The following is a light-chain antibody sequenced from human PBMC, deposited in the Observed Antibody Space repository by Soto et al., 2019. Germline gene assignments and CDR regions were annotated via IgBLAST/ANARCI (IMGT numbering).Light chain of an antibody. J-gene: IGKJ1*01. CDR3: QKYNSAPPGWT. Sequence: DIQMTQSPSSLSASVGDRVTITCRASQGISNYLAWYQQKPGKVPKLLIYAASTLQSGVPSRFSGSGSGTDFTLTISSLQHEDVATYYCQKYNSAPPGWTFGQGTKVEIK. CDR1: QGISNY. V-gene: IGKV1-27*01. CDR2: AAS.